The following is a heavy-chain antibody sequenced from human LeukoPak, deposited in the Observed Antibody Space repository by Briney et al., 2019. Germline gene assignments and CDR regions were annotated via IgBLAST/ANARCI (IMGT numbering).Heavy chain of an antibody. J-gene: IGHJ4*02. CDR3: VRSGGSGSPFDY. CDR1: GYSISSGYY. Sequence: SETLSLTCTVSGYSISSGYYWGWIRQPPGKGLEWIGSIYYSGSTYYNPSLKSRVTISVDTSKNQFSLKLSSVTDADTAVYYCVRSGGSGSPFDYWGQGTLVTVSS. D-gene: IGHD3-10*01. V-gene: IGHV4-38-2*02. CDR2: IYYSGST.